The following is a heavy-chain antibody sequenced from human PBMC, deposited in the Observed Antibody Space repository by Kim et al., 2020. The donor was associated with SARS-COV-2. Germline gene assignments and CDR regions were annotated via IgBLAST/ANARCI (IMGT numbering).Heavy chain of an antibody. Sequence: ASVKVSCKASGYTFTSYAMNWVRQAPGQGLEWMGWINTNTGNPTYAQGFTGRFVFSLDTSVSTAYLQISSLKAEDTAVYYCARDLIEGYDFWSGYRPKNWFDPWGQGTLVTVSS. D-gene: IGHD3-3*01. CDR1: GYTFTSYA. J-gene: IGHJ5*02. CDR3: ARDLIEGYDFWSGYRPKNWFDP. CDR2: INTNTGNP. V-gene: IGHV7-4-1*02.